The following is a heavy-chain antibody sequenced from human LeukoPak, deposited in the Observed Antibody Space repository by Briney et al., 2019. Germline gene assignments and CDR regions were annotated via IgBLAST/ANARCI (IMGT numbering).Heavy chain of an antibody. CDR1: GGSFSGYY. Sequence: SETLSLTCAVYGGSFSGYYWSWIRQPPGKGLEWIGEINHGGSTNYNPSLKSRVTISVDTSKNQFSLKLSSVTAADTAVYYCARISGVNCSSTSCAPGNGMDVWGKGTTVTVSS. CDR3: ARISGVNCSSTSCAPGNGMDV. V-gene: IGHV4-34*01. D-gene: IGHD2-2*01. J-gene: IGHJ6*04. CDR2: INHGGST.